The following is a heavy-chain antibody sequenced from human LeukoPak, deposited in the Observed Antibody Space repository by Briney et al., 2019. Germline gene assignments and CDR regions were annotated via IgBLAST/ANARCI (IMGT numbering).Heavy chain of an antibody. Sequence: PGGSLRLSCAASGFIFSNSAMHWVRQAPGKGLEWVGVISYGGSNKYYADSVKGRFTNSRDNSKSTLYLQMNSLRAEDTAVYDCAKDIEEWLVKGGGCFDYWGQGTLVTVSS. J-gene: IGHJ4*02. CDR2: ISYGGSNK. CDR3: AKDIEEWLVKGGGCFDY. CDR1: GFIFSNSA. D-gene: IGHD3-16*01. V-gene: IGHV3-30*18.